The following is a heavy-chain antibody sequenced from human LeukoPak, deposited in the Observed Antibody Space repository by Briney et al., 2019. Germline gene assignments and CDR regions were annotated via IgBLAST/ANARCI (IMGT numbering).Heavy chain of an antibody. V-gene: IGHV1-2*02. Sequence: ASVKVSCKASGYKFTDYYIHWVRQAPGQGLEWMGWISPKSGGTINAQKSQGRVTLTRDTAINTAYMELSSVTSDDTAVYYCARDMAPTVNMYYFDYWGQGAQVTVSS. J-gene: IGHJ4*02. CDR3: ARDMAPTVNMYYFDY. CDR1: GYKFTDYY. CDR2: ISPKSGGT. D-gene: IGHD5-24*01.